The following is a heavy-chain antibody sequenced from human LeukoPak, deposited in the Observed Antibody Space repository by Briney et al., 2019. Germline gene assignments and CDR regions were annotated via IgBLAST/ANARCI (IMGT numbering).Heavy chain of an antibody. J-gene: IGHJ4*02. Sequence: PSETLSLTCTVSGGSISSSSFYWGWIRQPPGKGLEWIGSIYYRGSTYYNPSLKSRVTISVDMSENQVSLKLRSVSAADTAVYYCTEFYFDRSGYADYWGQGTLVTVSS. CDR2: IYYRGST. V-gene: IGHV4-39*01. CDR1: GGSISSSSFY. D-gene: IGHD3-22*01. CDR3: TEFYFDRSGYADY.